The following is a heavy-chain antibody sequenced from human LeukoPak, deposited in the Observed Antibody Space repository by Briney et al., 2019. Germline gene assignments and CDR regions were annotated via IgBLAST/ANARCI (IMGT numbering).Heavy chain of an antibody. J-gene: IGHJ4*02. CDR3: AKDRGY. Sequence: TLVSLRLSCAASGFTFITYAIIWVRQAPRKGLQWVSAISGSGENSYYADSVKGRFTISRDNSKNTLYLEMNSLRADDTAVYYCAKDRGYWGQGTLVTVSS. V-gene: IGHV3-23*01. CDR2: ISGSGENS. CDR1: GFTFITYA.